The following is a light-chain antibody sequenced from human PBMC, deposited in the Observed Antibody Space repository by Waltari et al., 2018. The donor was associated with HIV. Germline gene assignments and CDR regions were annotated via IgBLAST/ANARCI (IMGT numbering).Light chain of an antibody. CDR2: DIN. CDR1: STDSRFYQY. V-gene: IGLV2-14*03. CDR3: ASNRLDYTLI. Sequence: QSALPQPASVSGFLRQSINLSCTGISTDSRFYQYVSWYQQYPCKHPRLILFDINKRPSGVSEHFAGSRSGNSACLTFSGLQSGDEAHYYCASNRLDYTLIVGGGTKLTVL. J-gene: IGLJ2*01.